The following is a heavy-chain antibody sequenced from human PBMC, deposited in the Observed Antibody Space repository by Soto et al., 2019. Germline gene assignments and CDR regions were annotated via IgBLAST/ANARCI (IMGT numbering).Heavy chain of an antibody. D-gene: IGHD6-13*01. V-gene: IGHV3-23*01. Sequence: EVQLLESGGGLVQPGGSLRLSCAASGFTFSSYAMSWVRQAPGKGLEWVSAISGSGGSTYYADSVKGRFTISRDNSKNTLYRQMNSLRAEDTAVYYCAKISGSSSWSLLNHFDYWGQGTLVTVSS. CDR3: AKISGSSSWSLLNHFDY. CDR2: ISGSGGST. CDR1: GFTFSSYA. J-gene: IGHJ4*02.